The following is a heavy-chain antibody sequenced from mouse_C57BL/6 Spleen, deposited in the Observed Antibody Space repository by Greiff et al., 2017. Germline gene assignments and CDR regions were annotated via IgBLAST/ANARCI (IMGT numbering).Heavy chain of an antibody. CDR3: TYCYGSSYFDY. J-gene: IGHJ2*01. V-gene: IGHV6-3*01. CDR2: IRSKSDNYAT. D-gene: IGHD1-1*01. Sequence: DVQLQESGGGLVQPGGSMKLSCVASGFTFSNYWMNWVRQSPEKGLEWVAQIRSKSDNYATHYAESVKGRFTISRDDSKSSVYLQMNNLRAADTGIYYCTYCYGSSYFDYWGQGTTLTVSA. CDR1: GFTFSNYW.